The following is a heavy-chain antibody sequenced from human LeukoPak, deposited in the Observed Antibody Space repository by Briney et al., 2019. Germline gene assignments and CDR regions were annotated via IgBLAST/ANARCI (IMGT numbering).Heavy chain of an antibody. Sequence: PSETLSLTCTVSGGSISTSSSYYWGWIRHPPGKGLEWMGSIYYTGDTYYNSSLKSRVTISVDTSKNQFALKLTSVTAADTALYYCARLRGYTYGNPGYWGQGSLVTVSS. CDR3: ARLRGYTYGNPGY. V-gene: IGHV4-39*01. D-gene: IGHD5-18*01. CDR1: GGSISTSSSYY. J-gene: IGHJ4*02. CDR2: IYYTGDT.